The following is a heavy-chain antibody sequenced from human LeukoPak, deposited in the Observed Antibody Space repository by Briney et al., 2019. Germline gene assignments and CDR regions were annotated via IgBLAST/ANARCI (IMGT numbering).Heavy chain of an antibody. J-gene: IGHJ4*02. V-gene: IGHV4-30-4*01. CDR3: ARALADVDTAMFYTALFDY. Sequence: SETLSLTCTVSGGSISSGDYYWSWIRQPPGKGLEWIGYIYYSGSTYYNPSLKSRVTISVDTSKNQFSLKLSSVTAADTAVYYCARALADVDTAMFYTALFDYWGQGTLDTVSS. CDR1: GGSISSGDYY. D-gene: IGHD5-18*01. CDR2: IYYSGST.